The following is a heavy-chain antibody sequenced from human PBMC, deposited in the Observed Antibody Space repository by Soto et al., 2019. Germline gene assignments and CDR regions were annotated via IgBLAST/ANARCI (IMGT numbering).Heavy chain of an antibody. Sequence: SETLSLTCTVSGGSISSSSYYWGWIRQPPGKGLEWIGSIYYSGSTYYNPSLKSRVTISVDTSKNQFSLKLSSVTAADTAVYYCASIAVAAAGYYYYGMDVWGQGTTVTVSS. J-gene: IGHJ6*02. CDR2: IYYSGST. D-gene: IGHD6-19*01. CDR3: ASIAVAAAGYYYYGMDV. CDR1: GGSISSSSYY. V-gene: IGHV4-39*01.